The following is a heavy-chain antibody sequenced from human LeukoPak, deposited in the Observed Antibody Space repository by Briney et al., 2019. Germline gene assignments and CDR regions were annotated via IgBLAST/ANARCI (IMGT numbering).Heavy chain of an antibody. CDR1: GYTFTSYS. CDR3: ARDGLRLGELSPTPDY. Sequence: ASVKVSCKASGYTFTSYSISWVRQAPGQGLEWMGWISAYNGNTNYAQKLQGRVTMTTDTSTSTAYMELRSLRSDDTAVYYCARDGLRLGELSPTPDYWGQGTLVTVSS. V-gene: IGHV1-18*01. D-gene: IGHD3-16*02. CDR2: ISAYNGNT. J-gene: IGHJ4*02.